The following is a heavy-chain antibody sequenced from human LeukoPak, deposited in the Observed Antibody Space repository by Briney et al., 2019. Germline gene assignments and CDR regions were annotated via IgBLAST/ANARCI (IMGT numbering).Heavy chain of an antibody. CDR2: INPNSGGT. J-gene: IGHJ6*03. Sequence: ASVKVSCKASGYTFTGHHMHWVRQAPGQGLEWMGWINPNSGGTNYAQKFQGRVTTTRDTSISTAYMELSRLRSDDTAVYYCARGGPPPDSYYDHMDVWGKGTTVTASS. D-gene: IGHD3-16*01. V-gene: IGHV1-2*02. CDR1: GYTFTGHH. CDR3: ARGGPPPDSYYDHMDV.